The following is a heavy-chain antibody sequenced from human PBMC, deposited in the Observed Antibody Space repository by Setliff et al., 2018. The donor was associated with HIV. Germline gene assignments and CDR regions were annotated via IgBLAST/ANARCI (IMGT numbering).Heavy chain of an antibody. V-gene: IGHV4-34*01. CDR2: INHTGSA. CDR3: ARRNSIITFGGIIARPPEY. J-gene: IGHJ4*02. D-gene: IGHD3-16*01. CDR1: GGSFSSYY. Sequence: PSETLSLTCAVYGGSFSSYYWTWIRQPPGKGLEWIGQINHTGSANYNPSLKSRVTISVDTSKNQFSLKLSSVTAADTAFYYCARRNSIITFGGIIARPPEYWGQGTLVTVSS.